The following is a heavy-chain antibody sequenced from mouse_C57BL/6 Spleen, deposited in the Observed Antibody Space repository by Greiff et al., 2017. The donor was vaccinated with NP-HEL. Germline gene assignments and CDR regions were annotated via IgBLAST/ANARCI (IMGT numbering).Heavy chain of an antibody. V-gene: IGHV1-80*01. D-gene: IGHD1-1*01. CDR3: ARDGSPYYFDY. CDR2: IYPGDGDT. J-gene: IGHJ2*01. CDR1: GYAFGSYW. Sequence: QVQLQQSGAELVKPGASVKISCKASGYAFGSYWMNWVKQRPGRGLEWIGQIYPGDGDTNYNGKFKGKATLTADKSSSTAYMQLSSLTSEDSAVYFCARDGSPYYFDYWGQGTTLTVSS.